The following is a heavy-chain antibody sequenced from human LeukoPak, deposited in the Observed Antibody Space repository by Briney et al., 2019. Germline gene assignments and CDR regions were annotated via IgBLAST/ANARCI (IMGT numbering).Heavy chain of an antibody. CDR3: ARPPGLFYFDL. Sequence: SETLSLTCTVSGGSINSRSYYWGRVRPPPGKGLEWIGRIYYSGNTYYNLSLTSRVTISIDTSKNQFSLKLTSVTAADTAVYHCARPPGLFYFDLWGQGTLVTVSS. J-gene: IGHJ4*02. CDR2: IYYSGNT. D-gene: IGHD2-21*01. V-gene: IGHV4-39*01. CDR1: GGSINSRSYY.